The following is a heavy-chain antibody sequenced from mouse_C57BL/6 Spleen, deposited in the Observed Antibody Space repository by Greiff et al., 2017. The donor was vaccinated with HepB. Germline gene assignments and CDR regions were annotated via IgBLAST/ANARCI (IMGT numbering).Heavy chain of an antibody. V-gene: IGHV5-4*01. CDR3: ARELLRSYYFDY. Sequence: EVMLVESGGGLVKPGGSLKLSCAASGFTFSSYAMSWVRQTPEKRLEWVATISDGGSYTYYPDNVKGRFTISRDNAKNNLYLQMSHLKSEDTAMYYCARELLRSYYFDYWGQGTTLTVSS. J-gene: IGHJ2*01. CDR2: ISDGGSYT. CDR1: GFTFSSYA. D-gene: IGHD1-1*01.